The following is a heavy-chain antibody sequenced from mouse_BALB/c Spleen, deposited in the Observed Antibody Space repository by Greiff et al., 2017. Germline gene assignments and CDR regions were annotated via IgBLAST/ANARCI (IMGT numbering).Heavy chain of an antibody. D-gene: IGHD6-1*01. Sequence: DVQLVESGGGLVQPGGSRKLSCAASGFTFSSFGMHWVRQAPEKGLEWVAYISSGSSTIYYADTVKGRFTISRDNPKNTLFLQMTSLRSEDTAMYYCARGGGSAFYAMDYWGQGTSVTVSS. J-gene: IGHJ4*01. CDR1: GFTFSSFG. V-gene: IGHV5-17*02. CDR2: ISSGSSTI. CDR3: ARGGGSAFYAMDY.